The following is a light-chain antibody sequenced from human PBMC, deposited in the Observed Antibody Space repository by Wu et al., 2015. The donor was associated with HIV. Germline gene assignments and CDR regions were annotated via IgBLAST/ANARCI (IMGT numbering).Light chain of an antibody. J-gene: IGKJ1*01. Sequence: DIQMTQSPSSLSASVGDRVTITCRASQNIDNFLNWYQQKPGKAPKLLIFGASNLQNGVPSRFSGSGSETHFTLTISSLQPEDFATYHCQQSSSAPRTFGQGTKVEIK. CDR2: GAS. V-gene: IGKV1-39*01. CDR3: QQSSSAPRT. CDR1: QNIDNF.